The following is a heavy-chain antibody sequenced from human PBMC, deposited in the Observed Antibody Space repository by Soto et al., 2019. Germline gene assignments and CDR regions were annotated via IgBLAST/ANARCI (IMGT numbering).Heavy chain of an antibody. CDR3: ARGYSYGYRSYGMDV. V-gene: IGHV1-46*01. CDR1: GYTFTSYY. D-gene: IGHD5-18*01. J-gene: IGHJ6*02. Sequence: QVQLVQSGAEVKKPGASVKVSCKASGYTFTSYYMHWVRQAPGQGLEWMGIINPSGGSTSYAQKFQGRVTLTRDTSTSTVYMELSSLRSEDTAVYDCARGYSYGYRSYGMDVWGQGTTVTVSS. CDR2: INPSGGST.